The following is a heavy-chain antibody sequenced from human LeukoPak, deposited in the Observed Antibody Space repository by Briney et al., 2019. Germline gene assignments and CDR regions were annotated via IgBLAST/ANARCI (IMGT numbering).Heavy chain of an antibody. CDR3: ARDPEGVITPES. CDR1: GFTFSGYA. J-gene: IGHJ4*02. V-gene: IGHV3-23*01. CDR2: FSGGGDHT. Sequence: GGSLRLSCAASGFTFSGYAMSWVRQAPGKGLEWVSTFSGGGDHTYYADSVKGRFTISRDNAKNSLYLQMNSLRAEDTAVYFCARDPEGVITPESWGQGTLVTVSS. D-gene: IGHD3-16*02.